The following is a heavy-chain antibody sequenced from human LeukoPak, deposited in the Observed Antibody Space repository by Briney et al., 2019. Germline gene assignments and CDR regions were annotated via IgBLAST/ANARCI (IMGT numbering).Heavy chain of an antibody. CDR2: INPNSGGT. D-gene: IGHD4-23*01. CDR3: ARDPQYGGNPDAFDI. J-gene: IGHJ3*02. Sequence: ASVKVSCKASGYTFTGYYMHWVRQAPGQGLEWTGWINPNSGGTNYAQKFQGRVTMTRDTSISTAYMELSRLRSDDTAVYYCARDPQYGGNPDAFDIWGQGTMVTVSS. V-gene: IGHV1-2*02. CDR1: GYTFTGYY.